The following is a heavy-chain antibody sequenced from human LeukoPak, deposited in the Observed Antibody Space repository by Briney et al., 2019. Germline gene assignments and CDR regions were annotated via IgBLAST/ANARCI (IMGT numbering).Heavy chain of an antibody. Sequence: PGESLKISCKASAYSFTTFWISWVRQLPGKGREWMGRITPSDSYTNYSPSFRGHVTISADKSITTAYLQWSSLRASDTAMYYCATSSGNNPFDYWGQGTLVTVSS. CDR2: ITPSDSYT. CDR3: ATSSGNNPFDY. D-gene: IGHD1-14*01. CDR1: AYSFTTFW. V-gene: IGHV5-10-1*01. J-gene: IGHJ4*02.